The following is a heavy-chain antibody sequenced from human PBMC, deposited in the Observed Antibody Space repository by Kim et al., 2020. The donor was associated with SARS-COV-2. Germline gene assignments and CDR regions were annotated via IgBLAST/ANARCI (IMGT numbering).Heavy chain of an antibody. D-gene: IGHD5-12*01. CDR2: IYSGGST. CDR3: ARDREDIVAGYYYYGMDV. Sequence: GGSLRLSCAASGFTVSSNYMSWVRQAPGKGLEWVSVIYSGGSTYYADSVKGRFTISRHNSKNTLYLQMNSLRAQDTAVYYCARDREDIVAGYYYYGMDVWGQGTTVTVSS. CDR1: GFTVSSNY. J-gene: IGHJ6*02. V-gene: IGHV3-53*04.